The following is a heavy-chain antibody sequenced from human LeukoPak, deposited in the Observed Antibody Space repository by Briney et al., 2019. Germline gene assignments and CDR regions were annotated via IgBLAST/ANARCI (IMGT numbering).Heavy chain of an antibody. D-gene: IGHD3-9*01. CDR1: GFTFSGSA. CDR2: IRSKANSYAT. V-gene: IGHV3-73*01. CDR3: ARTGILTGYYH. J-gene: IGHJ4*02. Sequence: GGSLRLSCAASGFTFSGSAMHWVRQASGKGLEWVGRIRSKANSYATAYAASVKGRFTISRDDSKNTAYLQMNSLKTEDTAVYYCARTGILTGYYHWGQGTLVTVSS.